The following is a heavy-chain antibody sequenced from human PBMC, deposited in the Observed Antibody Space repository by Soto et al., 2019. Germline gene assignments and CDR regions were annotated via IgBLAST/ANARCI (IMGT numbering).Heavy chain of an antibody. CDR1: GATFSSYA. Sequence: SVKVSCKASGATFSSYAISWVRQAPGQGLEWMGGIIPIFGTANYAQKFQGRVTITADKSTSTAYMELSSLRSEDTAVYYCARDNGDFWSGYQNWFDPWGQGTLVTVSS. D-gene: IGHD3-3*01. J-gene: IGHJ5*02. V-gene: IGHV1-69*06. CDR3: ARDNGDFWSGYQNWFDP. CDR2: IIPIFGTA.